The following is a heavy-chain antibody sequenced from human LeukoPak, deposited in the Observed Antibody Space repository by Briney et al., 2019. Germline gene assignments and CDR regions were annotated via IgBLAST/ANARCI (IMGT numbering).Heavy chain of an antibody. Sequence: GGSLRLSCAASGFTFSSYWMHWVRQAPGKGLVWVSRINSDGSSTTYADSVKGRFTISRDNAKNTLYLQMNSLRAEDTAMYYCARQYSYDSSGYYPWDYWGQEPWSPSPQ. CDR3: ARQYSYDSSGYYPWDY. J-gene: IGHJ4*01. D-gene: IGHD3-22*01. V-gene: IGHV3-74*03. CDR2: INSDGSST. CDR1: GFTFSSYW.